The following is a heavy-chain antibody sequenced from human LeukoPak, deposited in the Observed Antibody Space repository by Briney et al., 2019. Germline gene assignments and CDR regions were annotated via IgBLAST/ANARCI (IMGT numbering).Heavy chain of an antibody. CDR1: GGSISSSSYY. CDR2: IYYSGST. CDR3: ARQPDYDFWSGYYLGTWFDP. Sequence: PSETLSLTCTVSGGSISSSSYYWGWIRQPPGKGLEWIGSIYYSGSTYYNPSLKSRVTISVDTSKNQFSLKLSSVTAADTAVYYCARQPDYDFWSGYYLGTWFDPWGQGTLVTVSS. D-gene: IGHD3-3*01. V-gene: IGHV4-39*01. J-gene: IGHJ5*02.